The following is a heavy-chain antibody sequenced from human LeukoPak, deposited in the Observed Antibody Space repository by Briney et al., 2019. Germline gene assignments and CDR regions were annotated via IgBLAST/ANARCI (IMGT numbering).Heavy chain of an antibody. CDR3: ARLRAGIISAADY. J-gene: IGHJ4*02. D-gene: IGHD6-13*01. V-gene: IGHV5-51*01. Sequence: GESLKISCKGLGHSFTSYWIGWVRQMPGKGLEWMGIIYPGDSDTRYSPSFQGQVTISADKSINTAYLQWSSLKASDAAIYYCARLRAGIISAADYWGQGTLVTVSS. CDR2: IYPGDSDT. CDR1: GHSFTSYW.